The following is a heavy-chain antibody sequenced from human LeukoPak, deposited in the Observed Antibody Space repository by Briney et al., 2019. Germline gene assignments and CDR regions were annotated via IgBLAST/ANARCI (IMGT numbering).Heavy chain of an antibody. CDR3: ARDSAMAISDY. Sequence: GGSLRLSCAASGFTFSSYSMNWVRQAPGKGLEWVSSISSSSSYIYYADSVKSRFTISRDNAKNSLYLQMNSLRAEDTAVYYCARDSAMAISDYWGQGTLVTVSS. CDR1: GFTFSSYS. J-gene: IGHJ4*02. D-gene: IGHD2-2*01. V-gene: IGHV3-21*01. CDR2: ISSSSSYI.